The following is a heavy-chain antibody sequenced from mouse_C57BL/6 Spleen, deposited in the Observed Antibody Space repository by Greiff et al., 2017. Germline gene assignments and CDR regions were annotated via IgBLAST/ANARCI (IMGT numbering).Heavy chain of an antibody. V-gene: IGHV14-2*01. CDR3: ARSGGSSYVRTWFAY. J-gene: IGHJ3*01. Sequence: VHVKQSGAELVKPGGSVKLSCTASGFNIKDYYMHWVKQRTEQGLEWIGRIDPEDGETKYAPKFQGKATITADTSSNTAYLQLSSLTSEDTAVYYCARSGGSSYVRTWFAYWGQGTLVTVSA. CDR2: IDPEDGET. D-gene: IGHD1-1*01. CDR1: GFNIKDYY.